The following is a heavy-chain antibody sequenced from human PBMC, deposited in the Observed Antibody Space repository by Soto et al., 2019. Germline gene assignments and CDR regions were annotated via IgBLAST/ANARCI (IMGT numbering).Heavy chain of an antibody. J-gene: IGHJ6*02. D-gene: IGHD3-22*01. CDR1: GFTFSSYA. CDR3: ARTRITMIVVVYGMDV. CDR2: ISYDGSNK. Sequence: QVQLVESGGGVVQPGRSLRLSCAASGFTFSSYAMHWVRQAPGKGLEWVAVISYDGSNKYYADSVKGRFTISRDNSKNTLYLQMNSLRAEDTAVYYCARTRITMIVVVYGMDVWGQGTMVTVSS. V-gene: IGHV3-30-3*01.